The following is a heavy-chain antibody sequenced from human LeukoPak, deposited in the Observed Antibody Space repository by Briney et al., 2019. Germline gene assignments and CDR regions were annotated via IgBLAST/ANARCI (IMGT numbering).Heavy chain of an antibody. CDR2: ISGTGGTT. D-gene: IGHD3-22*01. V-gene: IGHV3-23*01. CDR3: ASSGSSGYYYVYYFDY. J-gene: IGHJ4*02. CDR1: GFTFSSYG. Sequence: GGSLRLSCAASGFTFSSYGMSWVRQAPGKGLEWVSSISGTGGTTYYVDSVKGRFTISRDNSKNTLYLQMNSLRAEDTAVYYCASSGSSGYYYVYYFDYWGQGTLVTVSS.